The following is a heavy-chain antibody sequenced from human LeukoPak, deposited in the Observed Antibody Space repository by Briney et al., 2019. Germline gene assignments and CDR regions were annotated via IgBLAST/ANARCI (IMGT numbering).Heavy chain of an antibody. CDR2: IYYSDNT. Sequence: SETLSLTCAVSGDSVRSNYWSWIRQPPRRGLEWIGYIYYSDNTNYNPSLKSRVTISLDTSKNQFSLKVSSVTAADTAVYYCARGRAFHPWGQGTLVTVSS. CDR1: GDSVRSNY. J-gene: IGHJ5*02. CDR3: ARGRAFHP. V-gene: IGHV4-59*02.